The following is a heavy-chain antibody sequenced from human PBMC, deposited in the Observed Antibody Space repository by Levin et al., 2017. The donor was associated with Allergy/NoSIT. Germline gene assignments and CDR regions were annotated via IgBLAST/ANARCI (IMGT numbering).Heavy chain of an antibody. CDR3: AKDFVWGYSYGYGHFDY. V-gene: IGHV3-30*18. J-gene: IGHJ4*02. CDR1: GFTFSNYG. D-gene: IGHD5-18*01. Sequence: GGSLRLSCAASGFTFSNYGMHWVRQAPGKGLEWVAVISYDGSNKYYADSVKGRFTISRDNSKNTLYLQMNSLRAEDTAVYYCAKDFVWGYSYGYGHFDYWGQGTLVTVSS. CDR2: ISYDGSNK.